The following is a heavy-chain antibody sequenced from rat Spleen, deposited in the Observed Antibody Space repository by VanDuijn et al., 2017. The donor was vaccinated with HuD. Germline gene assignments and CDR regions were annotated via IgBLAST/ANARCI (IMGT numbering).Heavy chain of an antibody. J-gene: IGHJ3*01. Sequence: EVQLVESGGGLVQPGRSMKLSCAASGFTFSDYGMAWVLQAPTKGLEWVASISYYGGSTYYRDSVNGRLTISRDNAKSTLYLQMESLRSEDTATYYCAKDLDYSGDNWFGYWGQGTLVTVSS. CDR3: AKDLDYSGDNWFGY. D-gene: IGHD1-1*01. V-gene: IGHV5-20*01. CDR2: ISYYGGST. CDR1: GFTFSDYG.